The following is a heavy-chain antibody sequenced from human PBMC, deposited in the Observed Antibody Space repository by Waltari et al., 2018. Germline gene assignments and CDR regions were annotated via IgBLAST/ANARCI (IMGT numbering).Heavy chain of an antibody. D-gene: IGHD2-21*02. CDR2: IIPILGTA. Sequence: QVQLVQSGAEVKKPGSSVKVSCKASGGTFSSYAINWVRQAPGQGLEWMGGIIPILGTANYAQKFQGRVTITADESTDTAYIELSSLRSEDTAVYYCSYCGGDCDLPTLDYWGQGTLVTVSS. V-gene: IGHV1-69*01. J-gene: IGHJ4*02. CDR1: GGTFSSYA. CDR3: SYCGGDCDLPTLDY.